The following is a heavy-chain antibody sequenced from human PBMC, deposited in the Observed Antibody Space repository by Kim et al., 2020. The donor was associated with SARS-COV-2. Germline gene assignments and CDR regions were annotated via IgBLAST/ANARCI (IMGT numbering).Heavy chain of an antibody. V-gene: IGHV1-69*05. Sequence: TANYAQKFQGRVTIPTDESTSTAYMELSSLRSEDTAVYYCARESARTFDYWGQGTLVTVSS. J-gene: IGHJ4*02. CDR3: ARESARTFDY. CDR2: TA. D-gene: IGHD6-6*01.